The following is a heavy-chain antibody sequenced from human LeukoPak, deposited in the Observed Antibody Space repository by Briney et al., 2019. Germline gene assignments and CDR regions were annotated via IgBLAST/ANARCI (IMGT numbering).Heavy chain of an antibody. CDR1: GYTFTGYD. V-gene: IGHV1-8*03. Sequence: ASVKVSCKASGYTFTGYDINWVRQATGQGLEWMGWMNPNSGSTGYAQKFQGRVTITRNTSISTAYMELSGLRSEDTAVYYCARGRSTGYPYYFEYWGQGTLFTVSS. CDR3: ARGRSTGYPYYFEY. D-gene: IGHD5-12*01. CDR2: MNPNSGST. J-gene: IGHJ4*02.